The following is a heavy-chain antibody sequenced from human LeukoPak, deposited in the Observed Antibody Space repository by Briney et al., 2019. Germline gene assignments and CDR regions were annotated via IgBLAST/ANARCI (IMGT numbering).Heavy chain of an antibody. J-gene: IGHJ5*01. D-gene: IGHD4-17*01. CDR1: GFTFSIYA. V-gene: IGHV3-23*01. CDR3: AKESTVTPGNVNWFDS. CDR2: ISGSGGST. Sequence: GGSLRLSCGASGFTFSIYAMSWVRQAPGKGLEWVSTISGSGGSTYYADSVKGRFTISRDNSKNTLYLQMKSLRAEDTAVYYCAKESTVTPGNVNWFDSWGQGTLVTVSS.